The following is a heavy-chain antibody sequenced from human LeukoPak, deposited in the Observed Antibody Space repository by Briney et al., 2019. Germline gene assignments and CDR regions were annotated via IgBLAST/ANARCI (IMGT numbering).Heavy chain of an antibody. D-gene: IGHD6-19*01. Sequence: NSSETLSLTCTVSGGSISSYYWSWIRQPPGKGLEWIGYIYYSGSTNYNPSLKSRVTISVDTSKNQFSLKLSSVTAADTAVYYCARGIAVACDYWGQGTLVTVSS. CDR3: ARGIAVACDY. V-gene: IGHV4-59*01. CDR2: IYYSGST. J-gene: IGHJ4*02. CDR1: GGSISSYY.